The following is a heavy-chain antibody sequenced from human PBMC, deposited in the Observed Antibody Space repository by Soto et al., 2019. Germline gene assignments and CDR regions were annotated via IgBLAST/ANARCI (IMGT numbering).Heavy chain of an antibody. D-gene: IGHD4-4*01. Sequence: QVQLVQSGAEVKKPGASVKVSCKASGYTFTGYYMHWVRQAPGQGLEWMGWINPNSGGTNYAQKFQGWVTMTRDTSISTAYMELSRLRSDDTAVYYCARGPTVTSDYYYYYMDVWGKGTTVTVSS. CDR3: ARGPTVTSDYYYYYMDV. CDR1: GYTFTGYY. J-gene: IGHJ6*03. CDR2: INPNSGGT. V-gene: IGHV1-2*04.